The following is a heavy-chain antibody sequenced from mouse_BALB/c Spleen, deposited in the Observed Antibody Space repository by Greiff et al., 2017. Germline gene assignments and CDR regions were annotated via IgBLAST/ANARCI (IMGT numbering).Heavy chain of an antibody. CDR3: ARSCCESSYDAMDY. CDR1: GFTFSSFC. CDR2: ISSGSSTI. D-gene: IGHD1-1*01. J-gene: IGHJ4*01. Sequence: EVQGVESGGGLVQPGGSRKLSCAASGFTFSSFCMHWVRQAPEKGLEWVAYISSGSSTIYYADIVKGRFTISRDNPKNNLFLQMTSLRSEDTAMYYCARSCCESSYDAMDYWGQGTSVTVSS. V-gene: IGHV5-17*02.